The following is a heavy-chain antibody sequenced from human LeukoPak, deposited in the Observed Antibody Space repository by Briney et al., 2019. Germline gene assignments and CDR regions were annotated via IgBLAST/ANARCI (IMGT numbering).Heavy chain of an antibody. J-gene: IGHJ4*02. D-gene: IGHD6-19*01. Sequence: SETLSLTCTVSVYSITSGYYWGWLRQPPGKGLEWIGTIYHTGTTYYNPSLKSRVTISVDTSKNQFSLKLSSVTAADTALYYCSRASSTSYYDYWGQGSLVTVSS. V-gene: IGHV4-38-2*02. CDR3: SRASSTSYYDY. CDR1: VYSITSGYY. CDR2: IYHTGTT.